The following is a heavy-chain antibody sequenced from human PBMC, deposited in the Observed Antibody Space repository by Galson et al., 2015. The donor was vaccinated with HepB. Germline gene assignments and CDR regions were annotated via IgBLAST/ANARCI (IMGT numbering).Heavy chain of an antibody. J-gene: IGHJ4*02. CDR1: GFTFNTYS. CDR3: ARDREQWLVGNSFDY. D-gene: IGHD6-19*01. CDR2: ISTTSNYI. V-gene: IGHV3-21*01. Sequence: SLRLSCAASGFTFNTYSMNWVRQAPGKGLEWVSSISTTSNYIFYADSVKGRFTISRDNAKNSLYLQMNGLRAEDTAVYYCARDREQWLVGNSFDYWGQGALVTVSS.